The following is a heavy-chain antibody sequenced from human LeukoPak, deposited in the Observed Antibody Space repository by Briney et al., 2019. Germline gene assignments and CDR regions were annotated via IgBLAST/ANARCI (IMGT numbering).Heavy chain of an antibody. Sequence: SETLSLTCTVSGGSINSYYWSWIRQPPGKGLEWIGYIYYAGSTNYNPSLKSRITISVDTSKNQFSLKLTSITAADTAVYYCARFYIVGALMDVWGKGTTVTVSS. D-gene: IGHD1-26*01. CDR1: GGSINSYY. V-gene: IGHV4-59*01. J-gene: IGHJ6*03. CDR3: ARFYIVGALMDV. CDR2: IYYAGST.